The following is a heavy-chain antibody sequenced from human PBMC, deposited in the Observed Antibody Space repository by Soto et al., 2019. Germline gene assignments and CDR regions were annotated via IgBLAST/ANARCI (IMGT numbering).Heavy chain of an antibody. CDR1: GGSISTYY. J-gene: IGHJ4*02. CDR2: MSYSGSG. V-gene: IGHV4-59*01. D-gene: IGHD1-26*01. CDR3: ARWVGATSFDY. Sequence: PSETLSLTCTVSGGSISTYYWSWIRQHPGKGLEWIGFMSYSGSGNYNPSLKSRVTISVDTSKNRFSLKLSSVIAADTAVYYCARWVGATSFDYWGQGTLVTVSS.